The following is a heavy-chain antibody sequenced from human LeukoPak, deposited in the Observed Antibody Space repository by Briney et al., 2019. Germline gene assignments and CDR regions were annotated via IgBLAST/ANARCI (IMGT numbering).Heavy chain of an antibody. J-gene: IGHJ4*02. CDR2: ISGSGGST. D-gene: IGHD1-26*01. V-gene: IGHV3-23*01. CDR1: GFTFSSYA. CDR3: AKVPSGSYSPYFDY. Sequence: GGSLRLSCAAPGFTFSSYAMSWVRQAPGKGLEWVSAISGSGGSTYYADSVKGRFTISRDNSKNTLYLQMNSLRAEDTAVYYCAKVPSGSYSPYFDYWGQGTLVTVSS.